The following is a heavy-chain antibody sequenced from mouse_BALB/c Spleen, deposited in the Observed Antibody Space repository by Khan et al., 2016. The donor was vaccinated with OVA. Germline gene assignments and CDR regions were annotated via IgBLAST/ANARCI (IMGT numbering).Heavy chain of an antibody. CDR2: INTETGEP. CDR3: AGRKRWYVDD. V-gene: IGHV9-2-1*01. CDR1: GYTFTDYS. J-gene: IGHJ1*01. Sequence: LVESGPELKKPGETVKISCKASGYTFTDYSMHWVKQAPGKGLKWMGWINTETGEPTYADDFKGRFAFSLETSASTAYLQLNNLKNEDTATYFCAGRKRWYVDDWGAGTTVTVSS.